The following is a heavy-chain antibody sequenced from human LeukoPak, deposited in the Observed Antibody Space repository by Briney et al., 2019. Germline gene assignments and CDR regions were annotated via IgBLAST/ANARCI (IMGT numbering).Heavy chain of an antibody. CDR1: GFTFSDYY. CDR3: ATTLGLWFGDPVGYFDY. D-gene: IGHD3-10*01. Sequence: GGSLRLSCAASGFTFSDYYMSWIRQAPGKGLEWVSYISSSGSTIYYADSVKGRFTISRDNAKNSLYLQMNSLRAEDTAVYYCATTLGLWFGDPVGYFDYWGQGTLVTDSS. CDR2: ISSSGSTI. V-gene: IGHV3-11*01. J-gene: IGHJ4*02.